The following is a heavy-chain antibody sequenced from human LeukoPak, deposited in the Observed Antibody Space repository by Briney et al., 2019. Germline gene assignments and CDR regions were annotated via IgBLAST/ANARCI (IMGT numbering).Heavy chain of an antibody. CDR3: ARDKGDYGDYYWFDP. J-gene: IGHJ5*02. CDR1: GYTFTNYD. CDR2: MNPYSANT. Sequence: ASVKVSCKASGYTFTNYDIHWVRQATGQGLEWMGWMNPYSANTGYAQNFQGRITITRNTSISTAYMELSSLRSEDTAVYYCARDKGDYGDYYWFDPWGQGTLVTVSS. D-gene: IGHD4-17*01. V-gene: IGHV1-8*03.